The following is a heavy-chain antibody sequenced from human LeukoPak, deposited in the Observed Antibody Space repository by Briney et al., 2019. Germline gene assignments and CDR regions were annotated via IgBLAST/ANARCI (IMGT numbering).Heavy chain of an antibody. CDR2: ISGSGGST. J-gene: IGHJ4*02. Sequence: GGSLRLSCAASGFTFSSYAMSWVRQAPGKGLEWVSAISGSGGSTYYADSVKGRFTISRDNSKNTLYLQMNSLRAEDAAVYYCAKAYTVATMPLGYWGQGTLVTVSS. CDR3: AKAYTVATMPLGY. D-gene: IGHD5-12*01. CDR1: GFTFSSYA. V-gene: IGHV3-23*01.